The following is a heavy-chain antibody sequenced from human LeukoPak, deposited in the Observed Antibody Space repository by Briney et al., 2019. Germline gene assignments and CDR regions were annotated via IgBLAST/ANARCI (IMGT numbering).Heavy chain of an antibody. D-gene: IGHD3-9*01. CDR3: ARVPIYDILTGYYKGGFDY. CDR2: IKQDGSEK. J-gene: IGHJ4*02. CDR1: GFTFSSYW. V-gene: IGHV3-7*01. Sequence: GGSLRLSCAASGFTFSSYWMSWVRQAPGKGLEWVANIKQDGSEKYYVDSVKGRFTISRDNAKNSLYLQMNSLRAEDTAVYYCARVPIYDILTGYYKGGFDYWGQGTLVTVSS.